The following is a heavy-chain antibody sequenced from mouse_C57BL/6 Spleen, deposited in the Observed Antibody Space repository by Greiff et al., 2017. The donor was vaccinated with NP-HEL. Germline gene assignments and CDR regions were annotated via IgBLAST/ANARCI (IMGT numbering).Heavy chain of an antibody. J-gene: IGHJ2*01. CDR2: INPNNGGT. CDR3: AREGFYGNYEGYYFDY. Sequence: EVQLQQSGPELVKPGASVKIPCKASGYTFTDYNMDWVKQSHGKSLEWIGDINPNNGGTIYNQKFKGKATLTVDKSSSTAYMELRSLTSEDTAVYYCAREGFYGNYEGYYFDYWGQGTTLTVSS. D-gene: IGHD2-1*01. V-gene: IGHV1-18*01. CDR1: GYTFTDYN.